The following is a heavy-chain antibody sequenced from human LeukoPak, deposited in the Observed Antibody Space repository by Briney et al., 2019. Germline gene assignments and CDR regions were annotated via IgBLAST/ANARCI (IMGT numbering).Heavy chain of an antibody. J-gene: IGHJ4*02. V-gene: IGHV1-69*01. CDR1: GGTFSTYA. CDR3: ARDLYCNRTSCSV. Sequence: ASVKVSCKASGGTFSTYAISWVRQAPGQGLEWVGVIIPMVGTATYAQRFQGRVTITADESTSTAYMELSSLRSEDTAVYYCARDLYCNRTSCSVWGLGTLVIVSS. CDR2: IIPMVGTA. D-gene: IGHD2-2*01.